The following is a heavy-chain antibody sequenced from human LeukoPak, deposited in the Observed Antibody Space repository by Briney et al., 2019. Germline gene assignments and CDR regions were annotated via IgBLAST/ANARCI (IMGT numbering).Heavy chain of an antibody. Sequence: SETLSLTCTVSGGSISSGSYYWSWIRQPPGKGLEWIGYIYYSGSTNYNPSLKSRVTISVDTSKNQFSLKLSSVTAADTAVYYCASQINYGSFGYWGQGTLVTVSS. CDR2: IYYSGST. CDR3: ASQINYGSFGY. D-gene: IGHD3-10*01. V-gene: IGHV4-61*01. J-gene: IGHJ4*02. CDR1: GGSISSGSYY.